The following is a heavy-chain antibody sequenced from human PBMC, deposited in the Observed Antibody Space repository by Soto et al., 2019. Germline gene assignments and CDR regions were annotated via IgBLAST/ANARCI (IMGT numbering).Heavy chain of an antibody. CDR3: ARGERYCSGGSCSSNWFDP. V-gene: IGHV1-8*01. Sequence: ASVKVSCKASGYTFTSYDINWVRQATGQGLEWMGWMNPNSGNTGYAQKFQGRDTMTRNTSISTAYMELSSLRSEDTAVYYCARGERYCSGGSCSSNWFDPWGQGTLVTVSS. J-gene: IGHJ5*02. CDR2: MNPNSGNT. CDR1: GYTFTSYD. D-gene: IGHD2-15*01.